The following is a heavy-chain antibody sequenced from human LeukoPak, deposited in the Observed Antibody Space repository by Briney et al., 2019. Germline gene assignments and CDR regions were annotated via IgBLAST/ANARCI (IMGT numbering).Heavy chain of an antibody. CDR1: GFTFSYYG. CDR3: ARAPELRFLEWLMDPIFDY. CDR2: IWYDGSNK. V-gene: IGHV3-33*08. J-gene: IGHJ4*02. Sequence: GGSLRLSCAASGFTFSYYGMHWVRQAPGKGLEWVAVIWYDGSNKYYADSVKGRFTISRDNSKNTLYLQMNSLRAEDTAVYYCARAPELRFLEWLMDPIFDYWGQGTLVTVSS. D-gene: IGHD3-3*01.